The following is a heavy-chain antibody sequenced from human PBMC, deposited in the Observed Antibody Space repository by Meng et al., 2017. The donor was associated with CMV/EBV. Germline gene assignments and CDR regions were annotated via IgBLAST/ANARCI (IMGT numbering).Heavy chain of an antibody. V-gene: IGHV1-8*03. J-gene: IGHJ5*02. CDR3: ARRGYSSRNWFDP. CDR1: GYTFTSYD. Sequence: ASLKVSCKASGYTFTSYDINWVRQATGQGLEWMGWMNPNSGNTGYAQKFQGRVTITRNTSISTAYMELSSLRSEDTAVYYCARRGYSSRNWFDPWGQGTLVTVSS. CDR2: MNPNSGNT. D-gene: IGHD6-19*01.